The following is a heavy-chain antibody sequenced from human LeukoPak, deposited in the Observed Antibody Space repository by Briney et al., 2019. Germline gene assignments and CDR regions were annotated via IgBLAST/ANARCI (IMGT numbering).Heavy chain of an antibody. Sequence: SETLSLTCAVSGGSISSSSSICWTWVRQPPGEGLEWIGEIYHNGATKYNPSLKRRGTMLLGKSKNQYFLRVNYVTSADTAVYYCARNGGHSYYDYGRQGTLVTVPA. CDR2: IYHNGAT. CDR3: ARNGGHSYYDY. CDR1: GGSISSSSSIC. V-gene: IGHV4-4*02. D-gene: IGHD2-21*02. J-gene: IGHJ4*02.